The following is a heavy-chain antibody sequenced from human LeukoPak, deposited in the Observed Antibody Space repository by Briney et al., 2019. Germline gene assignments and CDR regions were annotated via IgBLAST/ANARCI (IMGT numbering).Heavy chain of an antibody. CDR3: GRGGRYYYDSSGYYYLDP. CDR1: GFTFSSYA. Sequence: GGSLRLSCAASGFTFSSYAMHWVRQAPGKGLEWVAVISYDGSNKYYADSVKGRFTISRDNSKNTLYLQMNSLRAEDTAVYYCGRGGRYYYDSSGYYYLDPWGQGTLVTVSS. J-gene: IGHJ5*02. CDR2: ISYDGSNK. D-gene: IGHD3-22*01. V-gene: IGHV3-30-3*01.